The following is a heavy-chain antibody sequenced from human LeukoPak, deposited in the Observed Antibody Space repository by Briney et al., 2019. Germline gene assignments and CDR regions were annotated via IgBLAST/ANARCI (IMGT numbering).Heavy chain of an antibody. J-gene: IGHJ5*02. V-gene: IGHV5-51*01. CDR3: AISVAGTVGINWFDP. CDR2: IYPGDSDT. D-gene: IGHD6-19*01. Sequence: GESLKISCKGSGYRFTSYWIGWVRQMPGKGLEWMGIIYPGDSDTRYSPSFQGQVTTSADKSISTAYLQWSSLKASDTAMYYCAISVAGTVGINWFDPWGQGTLVTVSS. CDR1: GYRFTSYW.